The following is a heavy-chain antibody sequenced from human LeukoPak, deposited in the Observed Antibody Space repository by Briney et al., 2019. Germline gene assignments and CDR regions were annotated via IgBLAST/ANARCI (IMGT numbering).Heavy chain of an antibody. V-gene: IGHV4-4*07. CDR3: ARVSREYSSSWYGYAFDI. D-gene: IGHD6-13*01. Sequence: PSETLSLTCTVSGGSISSYYWSWIRQPAGKGLEWIGRIYTSGSTNYNPSLKSRVTMSVDTSKNQFSLRLSSVTAADTAVYYCARVSREYSSSWYGYAFDIWGQGTMVTVSS. J-gene: IGHJ3*02. CDR1: GGSISSYY. CDR2: IYTSGST.